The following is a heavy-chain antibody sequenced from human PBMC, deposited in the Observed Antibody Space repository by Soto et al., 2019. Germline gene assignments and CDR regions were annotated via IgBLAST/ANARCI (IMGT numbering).Heavy chain of an antibody. CDR2: IYYSGST. CDR1: GGSISSGGYY. J-gene: IGHJ5*02. D-gene: IGHD2-2*01. V-gene: IGHV4-31*03. CDR3: AREVGVPVSVRGYSCSDP. Sequence: SETLSLTCTVSGGSISSGGYYWSWIRQHPGKGLEWIGYIYYSGSTYYNPSLKSRVTISVDTSKNQFSLKLSSVTAADTAVYYCAREVGVPVSVRGYSCSDPGGRGTRVPVSP.